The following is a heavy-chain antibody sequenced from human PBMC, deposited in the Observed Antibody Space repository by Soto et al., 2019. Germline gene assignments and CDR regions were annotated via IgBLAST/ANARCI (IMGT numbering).Heavy chain of an antibody. Sequence: ASVKVSCKASGYTFTSYDINWVRQATGQGLEWMGWMNPNSGNTGYAQKFQGRVTMTRNTSISTAYMELSSLRSEDTAVYYCAREGGYTNGSSSYYGMAAWAKGPRSPSP. J-gene: IGHJ6*02. CDR3: AREGGYTNGSSSYYGMAA. D-gene: IGHD2-8*01. CDR1: GYTFTSYD. V-gene: IGHV1-8*01. CDR2: MNPNSGNT.